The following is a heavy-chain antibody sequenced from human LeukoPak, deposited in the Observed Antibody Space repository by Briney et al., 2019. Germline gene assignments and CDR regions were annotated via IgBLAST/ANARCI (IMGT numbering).Heavy chain of an antibody. V-gene: IGHV3-23*01. CDR1: GFTFSSYG. J-gene: IGHJ5*02. Sequence: GGSLRLSCAASGFTFSSYGMSWVRQAPGKGLEWVSSISGSGDSTHSADPVKGRFTISRDNSKNTRYLQMNNLRAEDTAVYFCAKDSLDWFGESISWGQGTLVTVSS. CDR3: AKDSLDWFGESIS. CDR2: ISGSGDST. D-gene: IGHD3-10*01.